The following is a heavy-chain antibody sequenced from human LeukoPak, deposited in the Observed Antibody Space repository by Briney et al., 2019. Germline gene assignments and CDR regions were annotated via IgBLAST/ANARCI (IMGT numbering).Heavy chain of an antibody. D-gene: IGHD3-10*01. CDR2: IKQDGGEK. CDR1: GFIFGSFW. V-gene: IGHV3-7*03. Sequence: GGSLRLSCAASGFIFGSFWMSWVRQAPGKGLEWVANIKQDGGEKYYVDSVKGRFTISRDNADNSLYLQMNSLRAEDTAVYYCARVVVTMIRGGGAFDIWGQGTMVTVSS. CDR3: ARVVVTMIRGGGAFDI. J-gene: IGHJ3*02.